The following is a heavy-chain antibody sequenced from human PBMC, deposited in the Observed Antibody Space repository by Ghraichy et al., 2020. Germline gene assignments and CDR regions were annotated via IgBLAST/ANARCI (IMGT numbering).Heavy chain of an antibody. V-gene: IGHV3-48*02. J-gene: IGHJ6*02. CDR3: ARASRVVRFYYFDGMDV. Sequence: GGSLRLSCEGSGFTLSNYNMNWVRQSPGKGLEWISYITTSSRTIFYADSVKGRFTISRDNAKNSLSLQMNSLRDEDTAIYYCARASRVVRFYYFDGMDVWGQGTTVTVSS. CDR1: GFTLSNYN. D-gene: IGHD2-21*01. CDR2: ITTSSRTI.